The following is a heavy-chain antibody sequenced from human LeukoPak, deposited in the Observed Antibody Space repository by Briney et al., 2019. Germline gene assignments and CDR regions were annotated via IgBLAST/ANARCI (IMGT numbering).Heavy chain of an antibody. V-gene: IGHV3-7*01. CDR2: IKQDGSEK. Sequence: GGSLRLSCAASGFTLSSYAMSWVRQAPGKGLEWVANIKQDGSEKYYVDSVKGRFTISRDNAKNSLYLQMNSLRAEDTAVYYCARDQVGPEDWGQGTLVTVSS. D-gene: IGHD1-26*01. J-gene: IGHJ4*02. CDR3: ARDQVGPED. CDR1: GFTLSSYA.